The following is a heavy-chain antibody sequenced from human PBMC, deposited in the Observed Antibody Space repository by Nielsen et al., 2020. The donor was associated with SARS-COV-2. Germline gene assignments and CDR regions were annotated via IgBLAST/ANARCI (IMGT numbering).Heavy chain of an antibody. CDR3: ARDISPYSGIDY. D-gene: IGHD2-15*01. CDR1: GFTSSSYA. V-gene: IGHV3-23*01. Sequence: GESLKISCAASGFTSSSYAMSWVRQAPGKGLEWVSAISGSGGSTYYADSVKGRFTISRDNSKNTLYLQMNSLRAEDTAVYYCARDISPYSGIDYWGQGTLVTVSS. CDR2: ISGSGGST. J-gene: IGHJ4*02.